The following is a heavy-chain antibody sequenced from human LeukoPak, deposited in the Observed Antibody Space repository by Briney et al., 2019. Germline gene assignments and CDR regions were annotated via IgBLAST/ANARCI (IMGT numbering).Heavy chain of an antibody. V-gene: IGHV4-34*01. CDR1: GGSFSGYY. D-gene: IGHD2-21*02. Sequence: PSETLSLTCAVYGGSFSGYYWSWIRQPPGKGLEWIGEINHSGSTNYNPSLKSRVTISVDTSKNQFSLKLSSVTAADTAVYFCARVIAYCSGDCYSLNYYYYYMDVWGKGTTVTISS. CDR3: ARVIAYCSGDCYSLNYYYYYMDV. CDR2: INHSGST. J-gene: IGHJ6*03.